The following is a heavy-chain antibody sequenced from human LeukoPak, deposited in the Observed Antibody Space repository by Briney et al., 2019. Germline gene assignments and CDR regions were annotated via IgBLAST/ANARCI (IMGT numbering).Heavy chain of an antibody. V-gene: IGHV1-2*02. CDR1: GHTFTVYY. J-gene: IGHJ4*02. CDR2: ITLNSGDT. CDR3: AREGELGLND. D-gene: IGHD7-27*01. Sequence: ASVKVSYKASGHTFTVYYIHWVRQAPGQGLEWMGWITLNSGDTKYAQKFQGRVTMTSDTSITTAYMELSRLKFDDTAMYYCAREGELGLNDWGRGTLVTVSS.